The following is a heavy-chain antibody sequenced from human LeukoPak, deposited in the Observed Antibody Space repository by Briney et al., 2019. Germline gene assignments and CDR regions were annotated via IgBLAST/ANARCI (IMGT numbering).Heavy chain of an antibody. CDR3: ARVAEIQLWLRSAFDF. CDR1: GFTFCDHT. CDR2: ISSGSSTI. J-gene: IGHJ4*02. Sequence: GGSLRLSCAASGFTFCDHTLNWVRQAPGKGLEWVSFISSGSSTIYYADSVKGRFTISRDNAKNSLYLQMKSLRDDDTAVYYCARVAEIQLWLRSAFDFWGQGTLVAVSS. D-gene: IGHD5-18*01. V-gene: IGHV3-48*02.